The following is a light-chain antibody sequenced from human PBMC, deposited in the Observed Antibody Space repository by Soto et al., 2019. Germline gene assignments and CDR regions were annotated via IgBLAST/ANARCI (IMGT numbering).Light chain of an antibody. V-gene: IGLV1-40*01. CDR1: SSNIGAGYV. CDR3: QSYDSSLSAVI. CDR2: SNT. Sequence: QSVLTQPPSVSGAPGQRVTISCTGSSSNIGAGYVVHWYQQLPGTAPKLLIYSNTNRPSGVPDRFSGSKSGTSASLAISGLQAEDEADYYCQSYDSSLSAVIFGGGTKLTVL. J-gene: IGLJ2*01.